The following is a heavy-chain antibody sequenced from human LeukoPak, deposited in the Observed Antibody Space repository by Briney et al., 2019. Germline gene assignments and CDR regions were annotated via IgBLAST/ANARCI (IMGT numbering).Heavy chain of an antibody. CDR3: AKDLEYVWGSYRLFDAFDI. J-gene: IGHJ3*02. D-gene: IGHD3-16*02. Sequence: PGGSLRLSCAASGFTFSSYGMHWVRQAPGKGLEWVAFIRYDGSNKYYADSVKGRFTISRDNSKNTLYLQMNSLRAEDTAVYYCAKDLEYVWGSYRLFDAFDIWGQGTMVTVSS. V-gene: IGHV3-30*02. CDR2: IRYDGSNK. CDR1: GFTFSSYG.